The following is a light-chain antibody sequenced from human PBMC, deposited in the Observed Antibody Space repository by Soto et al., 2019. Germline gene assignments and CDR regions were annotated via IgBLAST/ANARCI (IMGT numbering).Light chain of an antibody. CDR1: QSVSSS. Sequence: EIVLTQSPATLSLSPGERATLSCRASQSVSSSLAWYQHKPGQAPRLLIYATSHRATDIPTRFSGSGSETDFTLTISSLEPEDFAVYYCQQRSDWPPSLTFGGGTKLEIK. J-gene: IGKJ4*01. CDR2: ATS. CDR3: QQRSDWPPSLT. V-gene: IGKV3-11*01.